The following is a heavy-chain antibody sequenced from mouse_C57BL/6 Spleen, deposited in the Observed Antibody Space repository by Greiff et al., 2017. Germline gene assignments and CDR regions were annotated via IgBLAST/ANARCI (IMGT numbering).Heavy chain of an antibody. CDR3: ARTYNGSKEDYAMDY. V-gene: IGHV1-7*01. CDR2: INPGSGST. CDR1: GYTFTSYW. Sequence: QVQLQQSGAELAKPGASVKLSCKASGYTFTSYWMPWVHQRPGQGLEWIGYINPGSGSTKYNQKFKDKATLTTDKSSSTAYMQLSSLTYEDSAVYYCARTYNGSKEDYAMDYWGQGTSVTVSS. D-gene: IGHD1-1*01. J-gene: IGHJ4*01.